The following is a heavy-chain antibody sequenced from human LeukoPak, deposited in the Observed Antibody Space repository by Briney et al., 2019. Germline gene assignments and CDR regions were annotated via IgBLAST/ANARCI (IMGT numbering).Heavy chain of an antibody. D-gene: IGHD3-9*01. V-gene: IGHV3-23*01. CDR1: GFTFSNYA. J-gene: IGHJ4*02. Sequence: GGSLRLSCAASGFTFSNYAMSWVRQAPGKGLEWVSAITGCCSGIYYSDSMKSRFTISRDNSKNTLYLQINSLRAEDTAVYYCAKWGDYDVLTGYYVSDYWGQGTLVTVSS. CDR3: AKWGDYDVLTGYYVSDY. CDR2: ITGCCSGI.